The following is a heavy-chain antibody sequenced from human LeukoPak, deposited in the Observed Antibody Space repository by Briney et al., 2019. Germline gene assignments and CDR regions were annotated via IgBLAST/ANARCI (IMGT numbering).Heavy chain of an antibody. Sequence: SETLSLTCTVSGGSISSYYWSWIRQPPGKGLEWIGYIYYSGSTNYNPSLKSRVTISVDTSKNQFSLKLSSVTAADTAVYYCARIRKWLRPGYNWFDPWGQGTLVTVSS. J-gene: IGHJ5*02. CDR2: IYYSGST. CDR3: ARIRKWLRPGYNWFDP. D-gene: IGHD5-12*01. V-gene: IGHV4-59*12. CDR1: GGSISSYY.